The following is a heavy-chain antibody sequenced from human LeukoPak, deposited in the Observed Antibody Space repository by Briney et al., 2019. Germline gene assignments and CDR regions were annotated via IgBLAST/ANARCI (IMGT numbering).Heavy chain of an antibody. V-gene: IGHV3-21*01. CDR3: ARRLDSSGSHFDY. D-gene: IGHD3-22*01. Sequence: GGSLRLSCAASGFTFSSYSMNWVRQAPGKGLEWVSYITSSSNYTYYADSVKGRFTISRDNAKNSLYLQKNSLRAEDTAVYYCARRLDSSGSHFDYWGQGTLVTVSS. CDR2: ITSSSNYT. J-gene: IGHJ4*02. CDR1: GFTFSSYS.